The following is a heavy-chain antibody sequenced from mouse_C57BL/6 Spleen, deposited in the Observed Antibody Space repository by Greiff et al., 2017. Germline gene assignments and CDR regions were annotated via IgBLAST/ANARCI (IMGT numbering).Heavy chain of an antibody. Sequence: EVKLLESGAELVKPGASVKLSCTASGFNIKDYYMHWVKQRTEQGLEWIGRIDPEDGETKYAPKFPGKATISADTSSNTAYLQLSSLTSEDTAVYYCARELGDYAMDYWGQGTSVTVSS. D-gene: IGHD4-1*01. J-gene: IGHJ4*01. V-gene: IGHV14-2*01. CDR2: IDPEDGET. CDR3: ARELGDYAMDY. CDR1: GFNIKDYY.